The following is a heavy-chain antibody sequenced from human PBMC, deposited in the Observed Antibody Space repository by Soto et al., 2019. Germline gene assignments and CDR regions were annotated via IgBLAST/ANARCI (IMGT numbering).Heavy chain of an antibody. CDR2: MWYDGSNK. Sequence: QVQLVESGGGVVQPGRSLRLSCAASGITFSTYGMHWVRQAPGKGLEWVAGMWYDGSNKYYADSVKGRFTISRDNSKNTLYLQMNSLRAEDTAVYYCARDGWVVVAGLDYWGQGTLVTVSS. D-gene: IGHD2-15*01. CDR1: GITFSTYG. J-gene: IGHJ4*02. V-gene: IGHV3-33*01. CDR3: ARDGWVVVAGLDY.